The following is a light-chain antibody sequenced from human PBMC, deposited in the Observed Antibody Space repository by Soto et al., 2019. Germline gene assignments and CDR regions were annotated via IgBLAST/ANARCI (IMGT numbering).Light chain of an antibody. CDR2: GAS. J-gene: IGKJ5*01. V-gene: IGKV3-15*01. CDR3: QKYNNWPIT. Sequence: EVVMTQSPATLSASPGERVTLSCRSSQSVADNLAWFQQKPGQGHRLLIYGASTRATGIPARFSGSGSETDFTLTISSLRSEDSAVYHCQKYNNWPITVGQGKRLEIK. CDR1: QSVADN.